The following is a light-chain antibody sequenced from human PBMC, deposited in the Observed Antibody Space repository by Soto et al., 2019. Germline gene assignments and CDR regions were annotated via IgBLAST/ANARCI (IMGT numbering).Light chain of an antibody. CDR3: QSYDSSLSGYV. CDR2: EVT. J-gene: IGLJ1*01. V-gene: IGLV2-8*01. Sequence: QSALTQPPSASGSPGQSVTISCTGTSSDVGYYNYVSWYQQHPGKAPKLLIYEVTKRPSGVPDRFSGSKSGTSASLAITGLQAEDEADYYCQSYDSSLSGYVFGTGTKLTVL. CDR1: SSDVGYYNY.